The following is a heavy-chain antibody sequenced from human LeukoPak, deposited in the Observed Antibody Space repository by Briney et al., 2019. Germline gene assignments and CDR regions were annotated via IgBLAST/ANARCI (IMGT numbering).Heavy chain of an antibody. CDR2: IYASGHT. J-gene: IGHJ4*02. Sequence: SETLSLTCTVSVGSISTSYWSWIRQPAGKGLEWIGRIYASGHTNYNPSLKSRVTISVDTSKNQFSLKLSSVTAADTAVYYCARVGSGVNGPVDYWGQGTLVTVSS. CDR1: VGSISTSY. D-gene: IGHD3-10*01. CDR3: ARVGSGVNGPVDY. V-gene: IGHV4-4*07.